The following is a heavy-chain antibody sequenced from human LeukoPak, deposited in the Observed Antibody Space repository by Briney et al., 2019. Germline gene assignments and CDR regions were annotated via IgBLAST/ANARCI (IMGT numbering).Heavy chain of an antibody. CDR2: ISYDGCNK. J-gene: IGHJ6*02. Sequence: GGSLRLSCAASGFTFSSYGMHWVRQAPGKGLEWVAVISYDGCNKYYADSVKGRFTISRDNSKNTLYLQMNSLRDEDTAVYYCARGYYGMDVWGQGTTVTVSS. CDR1: GFTFSSYG. CDR3: ARGYYGMDV. V-gene: IGHV3-30*03.